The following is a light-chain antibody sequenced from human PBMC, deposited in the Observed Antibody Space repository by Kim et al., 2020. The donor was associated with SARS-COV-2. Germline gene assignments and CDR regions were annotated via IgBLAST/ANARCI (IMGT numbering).Light chain of an antibody. CDR1: QSVSSSY. J-gene: IGKJ2*01. CDR3: QQYVTSPVYT. CDR2: GAS. Sequence: EIVLTQSPGTLSLSPGERATLSCRASQSVSSSYLAWYQQKPGQAPRLLIYGASTRATGIPDRFSGSGSGTDFTLTISRLEPEDFAVYYCQQYVTSPVYTFGQGTKLEI. V-gene: IGKV3-20*01.